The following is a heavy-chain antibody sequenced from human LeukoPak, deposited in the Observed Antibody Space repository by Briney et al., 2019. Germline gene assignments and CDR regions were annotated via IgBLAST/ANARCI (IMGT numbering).Heavy chain of an antibody. Sequence: ASVKVSCKASGYTFTAYYIYWVRQAPGQGLEWMGWINPNTGGTNYAQKFQGRVSMTRDTPIRTVYLEVSSLRSDDTAVYYCARDKGLRLGTCDYWGQGTQVTVSS. CDR2: INPNTGGT. CDR1: GYTFTAYY. V-gene: IGHV1-2*02. CDR3: ARDKGLRLGTCDY. D-gene: IGHD5/OR15-5a*01. J-gene: IGHJ4*02.